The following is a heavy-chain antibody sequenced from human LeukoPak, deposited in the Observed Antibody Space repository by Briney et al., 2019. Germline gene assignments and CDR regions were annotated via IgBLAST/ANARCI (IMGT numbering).Heavy chain of an antibody. J-gene: IGHJ4*02. CDR1: RYSFNSYY. CDR3: ARGVDFWSGSPYFDF. V-gene: IGHV5-51*01. CDR2: IYPGDPET. Sequence: GESLKISCKASRYSFNSYYIGWVRQMPGKGLEWMGMIYPGDPETRYSPSFQGHVTISLDRSITTAYLRFNNLKASDTAMYYCARGVDFWSGSPYFDFWGQGTLVTVSS. D-gene: IGHD3-3*01.